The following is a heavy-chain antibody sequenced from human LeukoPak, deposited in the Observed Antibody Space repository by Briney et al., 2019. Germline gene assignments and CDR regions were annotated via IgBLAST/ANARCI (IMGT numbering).Heavy chain of an antibody. Sequence: PGGSLRLSCAASGFTFSSYGMHWVRQAPGKGLEWVAVISYDGSNKYYADSVKGRFTISRDNSKNTLYLQMNSLRAEDTAVYYCARDAPPYCSSTSCYNGPMNYYYYGMDVWGQGTTVTVSS. CDR1: GFTFSSYG. D-gene: IGHD2-2*02. V-gene: IGHV3-30*03. CDR2: ISYDGSNK. J-gene: IGHJ6*02. CDR3: ARDAPPYCSSTSCYNGPMNYYYYGMDV.